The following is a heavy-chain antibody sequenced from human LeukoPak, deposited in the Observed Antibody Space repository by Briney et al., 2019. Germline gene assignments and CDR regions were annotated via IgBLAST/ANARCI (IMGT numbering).Heavy chain of an antibody. CDR1: EFTFRSYA. CDR3: AKALSRPQYYYYYGMDV. V-gene: IGHV3-23*01. Sequence: GGSLRLSCAASEFTFRSYAMSWVRQAPEKGLGWVSTISGRGDSKYYEDSVKGRFTISRDNSKNALYLQMNSLRAEDTSVYYCAKALSRPQYYYYYGMDVWGQGTTVTVSS. J-gene: IGHJ6*02. CDR2: ISGRGDSK. D-gene: IGHD6-6*01.